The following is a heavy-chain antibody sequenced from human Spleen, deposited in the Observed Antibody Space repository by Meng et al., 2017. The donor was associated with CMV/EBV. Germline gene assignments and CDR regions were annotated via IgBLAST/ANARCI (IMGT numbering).Heavy chain of an antibody. CDR2: MNPNSGNT. D-gene: IGHD3-3*01. J-gene: IGHJ6*02. CDR3: ARLDSTVFGVVRYGMDV. Sequence: ASVKVSCKASGYTFSSYDINWVRQATGQGLEWMGWMNPNSGNTEFAQTFQGRVDMSRNTSISTAYMELSSLKSEDTAIYYCARLDSTVFGVVRYGMDVWGQGTTVTVSS. CDR1: GYTFSSYD. V-gene: IGHV1-8*01.